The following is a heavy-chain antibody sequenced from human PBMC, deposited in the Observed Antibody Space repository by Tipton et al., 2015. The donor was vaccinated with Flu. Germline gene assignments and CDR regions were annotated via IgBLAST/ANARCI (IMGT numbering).Heavy chain of an antibody. CDR3: ARGYSSSRYDRSGMDV. V-gene: IGHV4-31*01. Sequence: GLVKPSQTLSLTCTVSGGSISSGGYYWSWIRQHPGKGLEWIGYIYYSGSTYYNPSLKSLVTISVDTSKNQFSLKLSSVTAADTAVYYCARGYSSSRYDRSGMDVWGQGTTVTVSS. D-gene: IGHD6-13*01. CDR2: IYYSGST. J-gene: IGHJ6*02. CDR1: GGSISSGGYY.